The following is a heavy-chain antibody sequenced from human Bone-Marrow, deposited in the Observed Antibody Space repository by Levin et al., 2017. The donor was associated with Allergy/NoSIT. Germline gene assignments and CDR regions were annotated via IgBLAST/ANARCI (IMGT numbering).Heavy chain of an antibody. D-gene: IGHD3-10*01. CDR1: GGSFSGYY. Sequence: SETLSLTCAVYGGSFSGYYWSWIRQPPGKGLEWIGEINHSGSTNYNPSLKSRVTISVDTSKNQFSLKLSSVTAADTAVYYCARGLADWGVRGVIRRRYYFDYWGQGTLVTVSS. V-gene: IGHV4-34*01. CDR2: INHSGST. J-gene: IGHJ4*02. CDR3: ARGLADWGVRGVIRRRYYFDY.